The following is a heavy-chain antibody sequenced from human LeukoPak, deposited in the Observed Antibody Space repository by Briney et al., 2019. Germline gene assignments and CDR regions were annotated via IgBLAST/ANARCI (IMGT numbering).Heavy chain of an antibody. CDR2: INSDGSTT. CDR3: VRDREYSSSWYVKYYMDV. V-gene: IGHV3-74*01. J-gene: IGHJ6*03. CDR1: GFTFSSYW. D-gene: IGHD6-13*01. Sequence: GGSLRLSCAASGFTFSSYWMHWVRQAPGKGPVWVSRINSDGSTTIYADSVKGRFTISRDNAKNTLYLQMNSLRAEDTAVYYCVRDREYSSSWYVKYYMDVWGKGTTVTVSS.